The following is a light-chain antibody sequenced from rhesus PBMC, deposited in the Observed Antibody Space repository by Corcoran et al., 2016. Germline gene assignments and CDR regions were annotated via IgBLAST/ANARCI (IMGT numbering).Light chain of an antibody. CDR2: QDS. CDR1: ENVNKF. Sequence: DIQMTQSPSSLSASVGDRVTITCRASENVNKFLNWYQQKAGTAPKLLISQDSTFQSGVPSRFIASGSGTDYTLTINSLQPEDVGTYYCQHGYGTPFTFGPGTKLDIK. CDR3: QHGYGTPFT. J-gene: IGKJ3*01. V-gene: IGKV1-74*01.